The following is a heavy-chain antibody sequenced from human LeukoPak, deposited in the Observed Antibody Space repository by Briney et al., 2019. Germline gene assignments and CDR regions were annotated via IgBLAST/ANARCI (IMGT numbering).Heavy chain of an antibody. J-gene: IGHJ4*02. CDR1: GYTFTGYY. CDR2: INPNSGGT. V-gene: IGHV1-2*02. Sequence: ASVKVSCRASGYTFTGYYMHWVRQAPGQGLEWMGWINPNSGGTNYAQKFQGRVTMTRDTSISTAYMELSRLRSDDTAVYYCARLRDGYNAFDYWGQGTLVTVSS. CDR3: ARLRDGYNAFDY. D-gene: IGHD5-24*01.